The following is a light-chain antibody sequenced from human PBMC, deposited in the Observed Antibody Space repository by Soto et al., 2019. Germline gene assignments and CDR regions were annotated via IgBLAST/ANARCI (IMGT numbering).Light chain of an antibody. CDR2: AAS. V-gene: IGKV1-6*01. J-gene: IGKJ1*01. CDR3: LQDYNYPRT. CDR1: QSISSY. Sequence: IQMTHSPSSLSASVGDRVTITCRASQSISSYLNWYQQKPGKAPKLLIYAASSLQSGVPSRFSGSGSGTDFTLTISSLQPEDFATYYRLQDYNYPRTFGQGTKVDIK.